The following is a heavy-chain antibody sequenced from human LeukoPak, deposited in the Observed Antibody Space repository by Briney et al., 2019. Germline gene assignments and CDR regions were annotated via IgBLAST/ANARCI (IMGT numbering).Heavy chain of an antibody. J-gene: IGHJ4*02. V-gene: IGHV3-48*03. CDR2: ISSSGSTI. Sequence: GGPLILSCAASGFTFSSYEMNWVRQAPGKGLEWVSYISSSGSTIYYADSVKGRFTISRDNAKNSLYLQMNSLRAEDTAVYYCARGIVGTPGDWGQGTLVTVSS. CDR1: GFTFSSYE. D-gene: IGHD1-26*01. CDR3: ARGIVGTPGD.